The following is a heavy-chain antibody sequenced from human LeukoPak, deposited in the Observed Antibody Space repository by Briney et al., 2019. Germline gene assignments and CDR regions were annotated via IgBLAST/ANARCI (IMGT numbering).Heavy chain of an antibody. D-gene: IGHD2-2*01. Sequence: GGSLRLSCAASGFTFSSYAMSWVRQAPGKGLEGVSAISGRGGSTYYADSMKGRFTISRDNSKNTLYLQMNSLRAEDTAVYYCAKDQWDCSSTSCARPDYWGQGTLVTVSS. J-gene: IGHJ4*02. V-gene: IGHV3-23*01. CDR1: GFTFSSYA. CDR2: ISGRGGST. CDR3: AKDQWDCSSTSCARPDY.